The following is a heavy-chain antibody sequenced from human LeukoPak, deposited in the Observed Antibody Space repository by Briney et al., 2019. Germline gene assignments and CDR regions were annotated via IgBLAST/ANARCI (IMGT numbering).Heavy chain of an antibody. V-gene: IGHV4-59*01. CDR2: IYYSGST. Sequence: SETLSLTCTVSGGSISSYYWSWIRQPPGKGLEWIGYIYYSGSTNYNPSLKSRVTISVDTSKNQFSLMLSSVTAADTAVYYCARHGPPGHRDWFDPWGQGTLVTVSS. J-gene: IGHJ5*02. CDR3: ARHGPPGHRDWFDP. CDR1: GGSISSYY. D-gene: IGHD2-8*01.